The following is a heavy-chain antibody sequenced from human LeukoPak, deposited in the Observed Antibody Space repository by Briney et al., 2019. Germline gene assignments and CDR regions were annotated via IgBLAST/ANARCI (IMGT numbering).Heavy chain of an antibody. V-gene: IGHV3-7*04. J-gene: IGHJ4*02. D-gene: IGHD3-22*01. CDR2: IKQDGSEE. CDR3: ARPDYYESGRYWHDF. CDR1: GYTFTNYW. Sequence: GESLKISCKGSGYTFTNYWIGWVRQMPGKGLEWMANIKQDGSEENYVDSVKGRFTISRDNAKNSLYLQMTSLRPEDTAVYYCARPDYYESGRYWHDFWGQGTLVTVSS.